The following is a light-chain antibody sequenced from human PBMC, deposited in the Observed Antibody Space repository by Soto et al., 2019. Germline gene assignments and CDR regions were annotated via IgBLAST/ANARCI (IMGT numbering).Light chain of an antibody. CDR3: AAWDATLDGYV. CDR2: SYD. J-gene: IGLJ1*01. Sequence: QSALTQPPSASGTPGQRVTISCSTSSSNLGDNTVNWYQHVPGTAPKLLIYSYDQRPSGAPDRFSGSRSGTSASLAISGLQSEDEADYYCAAWDATLDGYVFGTGTKVTVL. V-gene: IGLV1-44*01. CDR1: SSNLGDNT.